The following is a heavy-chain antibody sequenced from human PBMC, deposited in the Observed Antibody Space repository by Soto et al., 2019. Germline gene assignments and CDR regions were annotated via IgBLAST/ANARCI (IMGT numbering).Heavy chain of an antibody. Sequence: DVQLVESGGGLIQPGESLSLSCAAFGFTISGKKYVAWVRQAPGKGLELVYALYDLDGSFYATSVKGRFTTSSDSSKTTVYLQINALRPDDTAVYYCATWHEREHAYDVLGQWTAVTFSS. CDR1: GFTISGKKY. J-gene: IGHJ3*01. V-gene: IGHV3-53*01. D-gene: IGHD1-1*01. CDR2: LYDLDGS. CDR3: ATWHEREHAYDV.